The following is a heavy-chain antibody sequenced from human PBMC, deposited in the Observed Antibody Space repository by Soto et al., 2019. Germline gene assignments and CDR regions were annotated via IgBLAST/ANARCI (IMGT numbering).Heavy chain of an antibody. CDR2: VYYSGST. CDR3: ARPDYGGNSGYFDL. Sequence: QLQLQESGPGLVKPSETLSLTCTVSGGSMSSSSYYWGWIRQPPGKGLEWIASVYYSGSTYYNPSLKSRVTISVDASKNQISLKLNSVTAADTAVYYCARPDYGGNSGYFDLWGRGTLVTVSS. CDR1: GGSMSSSSYY. D-gene: IGHD4-17*01. J-gene: IGHJ2*01. V-gene: IGHV4-39*01.